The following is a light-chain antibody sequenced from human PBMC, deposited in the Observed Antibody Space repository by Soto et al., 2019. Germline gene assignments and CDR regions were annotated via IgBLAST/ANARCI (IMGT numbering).Light chain of an antibody. J-gene: IGKJ3*01. V-gene: IGKV1-33*01. Sequence: DIQMTQSPSSLSASVGDRVTITCQASQDITSYLNWYQHKTGKAPKLLIYDASILESGVPPRFSGSGSGMDFTLTISSLQPEDVATYYCQHCDYLPIFGPGTTVDFK. CDR1: QDITSY. CDR2: DAS. CDR3: QHCDYLPI.